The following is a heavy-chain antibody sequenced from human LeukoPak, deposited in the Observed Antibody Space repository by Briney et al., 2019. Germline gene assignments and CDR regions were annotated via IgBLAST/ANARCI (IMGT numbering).Heavy chain of an antibody. D-gene: IGHD4-11*01. Sequence: GGSLRLSCAASGFTFRNAWMNWVRQAPGKGLEWVGRIKSKTDGGTTDYAAPVKGRFTISRDDSKNTLYLQMNSLKTEDTAVYYCTVGLPHLSYGMDVWGQGTTVTVSS. V-gene: IGHV3-15*07. CDR2: IKSKTDGGTT. CDR1: GFTFRNAW. J-gene: IGHJ6*02. CDR3: TVGLPHLSYGMDV.